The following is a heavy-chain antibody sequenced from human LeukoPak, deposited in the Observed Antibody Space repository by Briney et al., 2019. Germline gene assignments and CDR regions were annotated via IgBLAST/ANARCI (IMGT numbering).Heavy chain of an antibody. CDR2: INGDGRST. Sequence: GGSLRLSCAASGFTFSDYWMHWVRQARGKGLVWVSRINGDGRSTSYADSVKGRFTISRDNAKNTLYLQMNSLRVEDTAVYYCARHGDNSGWFHWFDPWGQGTLVTVSS. V-gene: IGHV3-74*01. CDR1: GFTFSDYW. D-gene: IGHD6-19*01. CDR3: ARHGDNSGWFHWFDP. J-gene: IGHJ5*02.